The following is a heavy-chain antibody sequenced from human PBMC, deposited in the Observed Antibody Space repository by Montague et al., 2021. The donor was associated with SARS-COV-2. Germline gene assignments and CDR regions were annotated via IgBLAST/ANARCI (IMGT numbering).Heavy chain of an antibody. V-gene: IGHV4-34*01. CDR1: GGSFSGYY. D-gene: IGHD6-6*01. CDR2: INHSGST. J-gene: IGHJ6*03. Sequence: SETLSLTCAVYGGSFSGYYWSWIRQPPGKGLEWIGEINHSGSTNYNPSLKSRVTISVDTSKNQFSLKLSSVTAADTAVYYCAGGRSSRTHYYYMDVWGKGTTVTVSS. CDR3: AGGRSSRTHYYYMDV.